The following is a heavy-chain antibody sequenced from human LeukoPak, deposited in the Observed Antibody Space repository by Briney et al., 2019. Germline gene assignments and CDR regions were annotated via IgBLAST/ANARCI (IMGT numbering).Heavy chain of an antibody. J-gene: IGHJ6*03. CDR3: ARLGFTSGYGWEGGYYYYYMDV. Sequence: QAGGSLRLSCAASGFTFSSYWMNWVRQAPGKGLEWVVNIKQDGSEKYYVDSVKGRFTISRDNAKNSLFLQMNNVRTEDTAVYYCARLGFTSGYGWEGGYYYYYMDVWGKGTTVTVSS. D-gene: IGHD1-1*01. V-gene: IGHV3-7*01. CDR1: GFTFSSYW. CDR2: IKQDGSEK.